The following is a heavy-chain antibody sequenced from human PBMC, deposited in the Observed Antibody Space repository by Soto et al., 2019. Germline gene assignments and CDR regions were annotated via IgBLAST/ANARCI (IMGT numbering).Heavy chain of an antibody. CDR2: IYYTGST. D-gene: IGHD4-17*01. CDR1: GVSISNDVYY. V-gene: IGHV4-31*03. Sequence: QVQLQESGPGLVKPSQTLSLTCTVSGVSISNDVYYWTWIRQYPGKGLEWVGYIYYTGSTYYNPSLTSRVMMSVDTSKNHFSLKLSSVTAADTAVYYWARQEYGDYVFLDYWGQGTLVTISS. J-gene: IGHJ4*02. CDR3: ARQEYGDYVFLDY.